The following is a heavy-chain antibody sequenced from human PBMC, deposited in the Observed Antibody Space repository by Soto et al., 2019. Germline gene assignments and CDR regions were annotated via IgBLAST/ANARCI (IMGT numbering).Heavy chain of an antibody. Sequence: SETLSLTCTVSGGSISSSSYYWGWIRQPPGKGLEWIGSIYYSGSTYYNPSLKSRITISVDTSKNQFSLKLSSVTAADTAVYYCARQDNYYGSRSYYPVIYFDYWGQGTLVTVSS. V-gene: IGHV4-39*01. CDR3: ARQDNYYGSRSYYPVIYFDY. CDR2: IYYSGST. J-gene: IGHJ4*02. D-gene: IGHD3-10*01. CDR1: GGSISSSSYY.